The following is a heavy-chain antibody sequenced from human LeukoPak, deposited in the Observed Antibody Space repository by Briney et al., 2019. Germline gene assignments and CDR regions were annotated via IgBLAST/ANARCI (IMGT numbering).Heavy chain of an antibody. D-gene: IGHD6-19*01. CDR1: GYTFTGYY. Sequence: ASVEVSCKASGYTFTGYYMHWVRQAPGQGLEWMGRINPNSGGTNYAQKFQGRVTMTRDTSISTAYMELSRPRSDDTAVYYCALLGGWYVSSYFDYWGQGTLVTVSS. CDR3: ALLGGWYVSSYFDY. CDR2: INPNSGGT. V-gene: IGHV1-2*06. J-gene: IGHJ4*02.